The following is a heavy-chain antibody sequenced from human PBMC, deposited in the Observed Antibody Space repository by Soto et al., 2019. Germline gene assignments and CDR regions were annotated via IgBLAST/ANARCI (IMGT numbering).Heavy chain of an antibody. CDR2: INPSGGST. J-gene: IGHJ4*02. CDR1: GYTFTSYY. CDR3: ARGRSFGAADYYFDY. Sequence: GASVKVSCKASGYTFTSYYLHWVRQAPGQGPECMGRINPSGGSTTYAPMFQGRVTMTRDTSTSTGYMELSSLRSEDTALYFCARGRSFGAADYYFDYWGQGTLVTVLL. V-gene: IGHV1-46*01. D-gene: IGHD6-13*01.